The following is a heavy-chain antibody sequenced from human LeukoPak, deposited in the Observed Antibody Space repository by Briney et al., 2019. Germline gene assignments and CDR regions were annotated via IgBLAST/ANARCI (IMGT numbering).Heavy chain of an antibody. Sequence: GASVKVSCKASGYTFTSYGISWVRQAPGQGLEWMGWISAYNGNTNYAQKLQGRVTMTTDTSTSTAYMELRSLRSDDTAVYYCARAGYCSSTSCPGYFQHWGQGTLVTVSS. CDR3: ARAGYCSSTSCPGYFQH. CDR2: ISAYNGNT. J-gene: IGHJ1*01. D-gene: IGHD2-2*03. V-gene: IGHV1-18*01. CDR1: GYTFTSYG.